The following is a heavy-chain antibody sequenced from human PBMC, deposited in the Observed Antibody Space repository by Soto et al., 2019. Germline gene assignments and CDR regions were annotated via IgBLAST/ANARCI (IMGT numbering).Heavy chain of an antibody. D-gene: IGHD3-22*01. Sequence: QVQLVESGGGVVQPGTSLRLSCAASGFTFSHYGIHWVRQAPGKGLEWVAVTWSGGRGEYYADSVRGRFTISRDNSKTTVYLQINSLRVEDTAVYYCAKDDDTSSHYSLLDFRGQGTLVTVSS. CDR3: AKDDDTSSHYSLLDF. CDR1: GFTFSHYG. J-gene: IGHJ4*02. V-gene: IGHV3-33*06. CDR2: TWSGGRGE.